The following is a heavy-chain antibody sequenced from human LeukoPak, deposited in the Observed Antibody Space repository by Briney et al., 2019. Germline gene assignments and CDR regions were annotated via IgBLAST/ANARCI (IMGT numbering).Heavy chain of an antibody. CDR2: ISSTSGYI. J-gene: IGHJ3*02. CDR3: ARSYDWAFDI. D-gene: IGHD5-12*01. V-gene: IGHV3-21*01. CDR1: GFTFSSYS. Sequence: GGSLRLSCAASGFTFSSYSMKWVRQAPGKGLEWVSSISSTSGYIYYADSVEGRFTISRDNAKNLLYLQMSSLRAEDTAVYYCARSYDWAFDIWGQGTMVTVSS.